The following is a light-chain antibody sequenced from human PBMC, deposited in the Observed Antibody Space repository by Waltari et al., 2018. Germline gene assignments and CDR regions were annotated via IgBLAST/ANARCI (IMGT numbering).Light chain of an antibody. Sequence: QSVLTPPPSVSGAPGQRVTISCTGSRSNIGSRFDVHWYQQVPGTVPKLLIYANNYRPSGVPGRFSGSKSGTSASLAIAGLQAEDEADYYCQSYDSSLSAWVFGGGTKLTVL. CDR3: QSYDSSLSAWV. V-gene: IGLV1-40*01. J-gene: IGLJ2*01. CDR1: RSNIGSRFD. CDR2: ANN.